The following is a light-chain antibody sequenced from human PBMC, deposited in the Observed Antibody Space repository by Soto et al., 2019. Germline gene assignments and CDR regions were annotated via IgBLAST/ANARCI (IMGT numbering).Light chain of an antibody. CDR1: SGDGGNYNL. CDR3: YSYVNSNTLV. Sequence: QSALTQPASVSGSPGQSITISCAGSSGDGGNYNLVSWHQQHPGKAPKLIVYEAFKRPLGISDRFSGSKSDNTASLTISGLQAEDEGDYYCYSYVNSNTLVFGGGTKVTVL. CDR2: EAF. J-gene: IGLJ2*01. V-gene: IGLV2-23*01.